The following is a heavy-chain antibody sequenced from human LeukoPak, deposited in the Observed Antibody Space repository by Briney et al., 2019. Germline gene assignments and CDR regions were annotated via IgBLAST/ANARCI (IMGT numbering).Heavy chain of an antibody. J-gene: IGHJ4*02. D-gene: IGHD4-11*01. CDR1: GFTFSSHW. CDR3: ARDSDYSNYWYFDY. V-gene: IGHV4-59*11. Sequence: PGGSLRLSCADSGFTFSSHWMHWVRQAPGKGLEWIGHIYYSGSTNYNPSLKSRVTISLDTSKNQFSLKLSSVTAADTAVYYCARDSDYSNYWYFDYWGQGTLVAVSS. CDR2: IYYSGST.